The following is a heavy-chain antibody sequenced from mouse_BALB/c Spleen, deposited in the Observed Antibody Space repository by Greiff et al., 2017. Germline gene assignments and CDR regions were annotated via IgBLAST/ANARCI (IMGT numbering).Heavy chain of an antibody. CDR2: IYPGNGDT. J-gene: IGHJ2*01. CDR3: ARFPYSYFDY. CDR1: GYTFTSYN. V-gene: IGHV1-12*01. Sequence: QVQLQQPGAELVKPGASVKISCKASGYTFTSYNMHWVKQTPGQGLEWIGAIYPGNGDTSYNQKFKGKATLTADKSSSTAYMQLSSLTSEDSAVYYCARFPYSYFDYWGQGTTLTVSS.